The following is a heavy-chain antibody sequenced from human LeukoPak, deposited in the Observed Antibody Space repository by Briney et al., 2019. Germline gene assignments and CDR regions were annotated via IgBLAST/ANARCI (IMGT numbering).Heavy chain of an antibody. CDR1: GYTFTSYD. CDR3: ASVPAYDPDLAY. CDR2: MNPNSGNT. V-gene: IGHV1-8*01. D-gene: IGHD3-22*01. J-gene: IGHJ4*02. Sequence: GASVKVSCKASGYTFTSYDINWVRQATGQGLEWMGGMNPNSGNTGYAQKFQGRATMTRNTSISTPYMELSSLRSEDTAVYYCASVPAYDPDLAYWGQGTLVTVSS.